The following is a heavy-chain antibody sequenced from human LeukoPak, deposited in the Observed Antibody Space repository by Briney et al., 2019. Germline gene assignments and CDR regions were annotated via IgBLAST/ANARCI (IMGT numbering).Heavy chain of an antibody. V-gene: IGHV4-39*01. D-gene: IGHD1-26*01. CDR3: ARRGSMGGSFVGAFDI. CDR1: GDSFSRNTYS. Sequence: PSETLSLTCTVSGDSFSRNTYSWGWIRQPPGKGLEWIGSTYYTGRTFYNPSLKSRVTISVDTSKNQFSLKLSSVTAADTAVYYCARRGSMGGSFVGAFDIWGQGTMVTVSS. J-gene: IGHJ3*02. CDR2: TYYTGRT.